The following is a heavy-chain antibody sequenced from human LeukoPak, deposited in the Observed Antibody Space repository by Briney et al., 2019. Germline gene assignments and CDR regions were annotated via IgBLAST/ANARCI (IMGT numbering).Heavy chain of an antibody. J-gene: IGHJ4*02. V-gene: IGHV3-23*01. Sequence: GGSLRLSCAVSGITFSNYGMSWVRQAPGKGLEWVAGISDRGSRTNYADSVKGRFTISTDNPKNTLYLQMNSLRAEDTAVYFCAKRGVVIRVILVGFHKEAYYFDSWGQGALVTVSS. CDR3: AKRGVVIRVILVGFHKEAYYFDS. D-gene: IGHD3-22*01. CDR2: ISDRGSRT. CDR1: GITFSNYG.